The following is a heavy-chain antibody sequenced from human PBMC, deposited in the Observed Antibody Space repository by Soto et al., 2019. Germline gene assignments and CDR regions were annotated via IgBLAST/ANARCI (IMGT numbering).Heavy chain of an antibody. Sequence: QVQLVQSGAEVKKPGASVKVSCKASGYTFTGYYVHWVRQAPVQGLEWMGWINPKTGDTHYGQNFQGWVTMTRDTSISTLYMELRRLTSDDTAVYYCARDGGVYGDYDYWGQGTLVTVSS. CDR1: GYTFTGYY. CDR3: ARDGGVYGDYDY. V-gene: IGHV1-2*04. J-gene: IGHJ4*02. D-gene: IGHD4-17*01. CDR2: INPKTGDT.